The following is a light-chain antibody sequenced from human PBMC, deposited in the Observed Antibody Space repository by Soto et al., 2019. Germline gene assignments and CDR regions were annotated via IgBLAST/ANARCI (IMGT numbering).Light chain of an antibody. Sequence: QSALTQPASVSGSPGQSITISCTGSNSDIGTYNYVSWYQQHPGKAPKLIIYEVTNRPSEVSDRFSGSKSGNTASLTISGLQSEDEVFYHCSSYSSTTTYILFGGGTKITVL. J-gene: IGLJ2*01. V-gene: IGLV2-14*01. CDR1: NSDIGTYNY. CDR3: SSYSSTTTYIL. CDR2: EVT.